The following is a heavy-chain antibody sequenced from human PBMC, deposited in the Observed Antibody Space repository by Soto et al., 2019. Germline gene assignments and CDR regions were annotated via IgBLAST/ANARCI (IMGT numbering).Heavy chain of an antibody. J-gene: IGHJ4*02. Sequence: GGSLRLSCAASGFTFSSYAMHWVRQAPGKGLEWVGRIKSKTDGGTTDYAAPVKGRFTISRDDSKNTLYLQMNSLKTEDTAVYYCTTDPVTMIVVVPSSGWGQGTLVTVSS. D-gene: IGHD3-22*01. CDR1: GFTFSSYA. CDR2: IKSKTDGGTT. V-gene: IGHV3-15*07. CDR3: TTDPVTMIVVVPSSG.